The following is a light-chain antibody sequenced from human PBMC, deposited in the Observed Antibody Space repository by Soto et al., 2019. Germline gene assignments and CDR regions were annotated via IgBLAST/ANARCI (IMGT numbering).Light chain of an antibody. CDR2: AAS. V-gene: IGKV1-39*01. J-gene: IGKJ4*01. CDR1: QSISSY. Sequence: DIEMTQSPSILPASLGDRVTITCRARQSISSYLNWFQQKPGKAPKLLIYAASSLQSGVPSRFSGSGSGTDFTLTISSLQPEDFAPYYCQQSYSTPPTFGGGTKVDIK. CDR3: QQSYSTPPT.